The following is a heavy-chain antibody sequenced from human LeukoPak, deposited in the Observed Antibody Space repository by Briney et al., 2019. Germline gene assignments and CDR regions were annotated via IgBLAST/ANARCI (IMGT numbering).Heavy chain of an antibody. Sequence: PGGSLRLSCAASGFTFSSYGMHWVRQAPGKGLEWVANIKQDGSEKYYVDSVKGRFTISRENAKNSLYLQMNSLRAEDTAVYYCASDRDYYDSSGYLFDYWGQGTLVTVSS. D-gene: IGHD3-22*01. CDR1: GFTFSSYG. CDR2: IKQDGSEK. CDR3: ASDRDYYDSSGYLFDY. V-gene: IGHV3-7*01. J-gene: IGHJ4*02.